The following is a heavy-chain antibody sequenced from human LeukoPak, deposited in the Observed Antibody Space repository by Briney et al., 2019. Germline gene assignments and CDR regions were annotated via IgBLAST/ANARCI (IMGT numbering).Heavy chain of an antibody. CDR1: GFTFSSYW. J-gene: IGHJ4*02. D-gene: IGHD6-19*01. CDR2: INTDGSST. Sequence: GGSLRLSCAASGFTFSSYWMHWVRQAPGKGLVWVSRINTDGSSTNYADSVKGRFTISRDNAKNTLYLQMNSLTAEDTAVYYCARDPLNSSGWYKGFDYWGQGTLVTVSS. CDR3: ARDPLNSSGWYKGFDY. V-gene: IGHV3-74*01.